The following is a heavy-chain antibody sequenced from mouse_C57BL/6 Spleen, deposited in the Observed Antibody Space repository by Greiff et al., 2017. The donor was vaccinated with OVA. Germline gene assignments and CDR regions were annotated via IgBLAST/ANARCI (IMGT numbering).Heavy chain of an antibody. Sequence: VQLQQSGPGLVQPSQSLSITCTVPGFSLTSYGVHWVRQSPGKGLEWLGVIWSGGSTDYNAAFISRLSISKDNSKSQVFFKMNSLQADDTAIYYCARNPSDYYGSSYYFDYWGQGTTLTVSS. CDR1: GFSLTSYG. D-gene: IGHD1-1*01. CDR3: ARNPSDYYGSSYYFDY. J-gene: IGHJ2*01. CDR2: IWSGGST. V-gene: IGHV2-2*01.